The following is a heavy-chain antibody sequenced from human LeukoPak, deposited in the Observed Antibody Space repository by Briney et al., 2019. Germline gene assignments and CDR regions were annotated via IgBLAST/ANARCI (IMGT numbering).Heavy chain of an antibody. D-gene: IGHD3-16*01. Sequence: GGSLRLSCAASGFTFSSYAMSWVRQAPGKGLEWVSGLSGSGGNTFYAVSVKGRFTISRDNPKNTLYLQMNSLRAEDTAVYYCATEKGDSPDYWGQGTLVTVSS. CDR3: ATEKGDSPDY. CDR2: LSGSGGNT. V-gene: IGHV3-23*01. CDR1: GFTFSSYA. J-gene: IGHJ4*02.